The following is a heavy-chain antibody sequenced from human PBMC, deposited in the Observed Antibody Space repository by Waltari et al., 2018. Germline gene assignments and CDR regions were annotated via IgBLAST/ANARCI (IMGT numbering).Heavy chain of an antibody. J-gene: IGHJ4*02. CDR3: AADRQGDGTFDY. CDR1: GGTFSSYA. Sequence: QVQLVQSGAEVKKPGSSVKVSCKASGGTFSSYAISWVRQAPGQGLEWMGGISPILGIANYAQKFQERVTITRDMSTSAAYMELSSLRSEDTAVYYCAADRQGDGTFDYWGQGTLVTVSS. V-gene: IGHV1-69*10. CDR2: ISPILGIA. D-gene: IGHD6-13*01.